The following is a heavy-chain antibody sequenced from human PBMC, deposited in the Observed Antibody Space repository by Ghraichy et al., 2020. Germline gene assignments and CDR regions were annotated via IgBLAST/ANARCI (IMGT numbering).Heavy chain of an antibody. J-gene: IGHJ3*02. CDR2: IYTSGST. V-gene: IGHV4-61*02. CDR3: ARMKTGDEDAFDI. D-gene: IGHD7-27*01. Sequence: SETLSRTCTVSGGSISSGSYYWSWIRQPAGKGLEWIGRIYTSGSTNFNPSLKSRVTISVDTSKNQFSLKLSSVTAADTAVYYCARMKTGDEDAFDIWGQGTMVTVSS. CDR1: GGSISSGSYY.